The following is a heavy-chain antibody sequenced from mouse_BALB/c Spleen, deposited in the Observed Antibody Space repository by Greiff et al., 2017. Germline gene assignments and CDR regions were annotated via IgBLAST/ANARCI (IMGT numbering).Heavy chain of an antibody. CDR3: ASITTAFAY. V-gene: IGHV1-7*01. Sequence: QVQLKQSGAELAKPGASVKMSCKASGYTFTSYWMHWVKQRPGQGLEWIGYINPSTGYTEYNQKFKDKATLTADKSSSTAYMQLSSLTSEDSAVYYCASITTAFAYWGQGTLVTVSA. CDR1: GYTFTSYW. J-gene: IGHJ3*01. CDR2: INPSTGYT. D-gene: IGHD1-1*01.